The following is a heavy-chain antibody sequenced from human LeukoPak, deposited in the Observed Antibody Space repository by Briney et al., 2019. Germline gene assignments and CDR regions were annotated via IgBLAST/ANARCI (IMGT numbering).Heavy chain of an antibody. CDR1: GYTLTELS. D-gene: IGHD2-21*02. V-gene: IGHV1-24*01. J-gene: IGHJ4*02. CDR3: ATGAYCGGDCYPYYFDY. Sequence: GASVKVSCKVSGYTLTELSMHWVRQAPGKGLEWMGGFDPEDGETIYAQKFQGRVTMTEDTSTDTAYMELSSLRSEDTAVYYCATGAYCGGDCYPYYFDYWGQGTLVTVSS. CDR2: FDPEDGET.